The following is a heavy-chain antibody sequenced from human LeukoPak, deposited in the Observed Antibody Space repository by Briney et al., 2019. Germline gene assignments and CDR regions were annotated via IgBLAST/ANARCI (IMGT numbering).Heavy chain of an antibody. V-gene: IGHV3-7*05. CDR3: ASSSTFDH. J-gene: IGHJ4*02. Sequence: PGGSLRLSCSASGFTFSSYWMNWVRQAPGKGLEWVANIRQDGSERNYVDSVNGRFTISRDNAKNSLYLQMNSLRAEDTAVYYCASSSTFDHWGQGSQVTVSP. CDR2: IRQDGSER. D-gene: IGHD2-15*01. CDR1: GFTFSSYW.